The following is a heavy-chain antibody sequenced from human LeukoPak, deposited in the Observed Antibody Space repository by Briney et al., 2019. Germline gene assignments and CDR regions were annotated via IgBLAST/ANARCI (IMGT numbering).Heavy chain of an antibody. CDR3: AREFVPGDNWFDP. V-gene: IGHV4-59*11. Sequence: NPSETLSLTCTVSGGSISSHYWSWIRQPPGKGLEWIGYIYYSGSTNYNPSLKSRVTISVDTSKNQFSLKLRSVTAADTAVYYCAREFVPGDNWFDPWGQGILVTVSS. J-gene: IGHJ5*02. CDR2: IYYSGST. D-gene: IGHD6-19*01. CDR1: GGSISSHY.